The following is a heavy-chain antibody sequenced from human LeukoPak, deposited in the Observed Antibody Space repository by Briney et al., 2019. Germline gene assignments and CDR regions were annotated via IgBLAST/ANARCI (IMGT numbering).Heavy chain of an antibody. D-gene: IGHD2-2*01. Sequence: SETLSLTCAVYGGSFSGYYWSWIRQPPGQGLEWIGEINHSVSTNYNPPLKSRVTISVDTSKNQFSLKLSSVTAADTAVYYCARHRRAPYCSSTSCYGNWFDPWGQGTLVTVSS. CDR2: INHSVST. V-gene: IGHV4-34*01. CDR1: GGSFSGYY. J-gene: IGHJ5*02. CDR3: ARHRRAPYCSSTSCYGNWFDP.